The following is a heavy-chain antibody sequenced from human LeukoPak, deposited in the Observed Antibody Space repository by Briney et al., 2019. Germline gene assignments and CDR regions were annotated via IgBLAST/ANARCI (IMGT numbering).Heavy chain of an antibody. CDR1: GGTFSSYA. J-gene: IGHJ5*02. CDR3: GRVAARYWEKGSNWFDP. V-gene: IGHV1-69*05. D-gene: IGHD1-26*01. CDR2: IIPIFGTA. Sequence: ASVKVSCKASGGTFSSYAISWVRQAPGQGLEWMGRIIPIFGTANYAQKLQGRVTITTDESTSTAYMELSSLRSEDTAVYYCGRVAARYWEKGSNWFDPWGQGTLVTVSS.